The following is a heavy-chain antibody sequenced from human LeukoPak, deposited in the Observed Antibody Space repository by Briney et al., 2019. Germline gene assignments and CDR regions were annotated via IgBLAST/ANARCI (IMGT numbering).Heavy chain of an antibody. J-gene: IGHJ4*02. CDR2: INHSGGT. CDR3: ARGNYTDYYDSSGYYNFDY. CDR1: GGSFSGYY. D-gene: IGHD3-22*01. V-gene: IGHV4-34*01. Sequence: SETLSLTCAVYGGSFSGYYWSWIRQPPGKGLEWIGEINHSGGTNYNPSLKSRVTISVDTSKNQFSLKLSSVTAADTAVYYCARGNYTDYYDSSGYYNFDYWGQGTLVTVSS.